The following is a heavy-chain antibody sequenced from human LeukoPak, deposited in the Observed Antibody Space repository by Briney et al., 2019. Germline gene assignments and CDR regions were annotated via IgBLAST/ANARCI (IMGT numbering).Heavy chain of an antibody. CDR3: ARDAGVGYCCYDC. V-gene: IGHV3-7*01. Sequence: QTGGSLRLSCAASGFTFSSYWMTWIRQAPGKGLEWVANIKQDGSEKYYVDSVKGRFTISRDNAKNSLYLQMNSLRAEDTAVYYCARDAGVGYCCYDCWGQGTLVTVSS. CDR2: IKQDGSEK. J-gene: IGHJ4*02. CDR1: GFTFSSYW. D-gene: IGHD5-18*01.